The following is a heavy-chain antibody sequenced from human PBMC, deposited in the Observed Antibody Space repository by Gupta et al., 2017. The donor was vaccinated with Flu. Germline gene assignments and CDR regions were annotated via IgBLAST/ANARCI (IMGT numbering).Heavy chain of an antibody. CDR3: ARGIVGVSGHWSGSYVPAYFDS. J-gene: IGHJ4*02. Sequence: QAQLVESGAELKKPGASLNISCKASGYIFRSYFVHWVRQVPGRGLEWMGIINPVDGSPTYNAKFQGRLSLTRDTSTSTVYMELSSLRSEDTAVYFCARGIVGVSGHWSGSYVPAYFDSWGQGTQVTVSS. CDR1: GYIFRSYF. CDR2: INPVDGSP. V-gene: IGHV1-46*03. D-gene: IGHD3-3*01.